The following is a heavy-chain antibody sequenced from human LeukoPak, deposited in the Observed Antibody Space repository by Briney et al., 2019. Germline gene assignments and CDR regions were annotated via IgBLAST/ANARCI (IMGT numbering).Heavy chain of an antibody. CDR3: ARDCYRSGSYAVDF. V-gene: IGHV3-48*01. Sequence: GGSLRLSCAASGFTFDKYSMNWVRQAPGKGLEWVSHISSASITIYYADSVKGRFTISRDNAKSSLYLHMTSLRAEDTALYYCARDCYRSGSYAVDFWGQGTLVTVSS. CDR1: GFTFDKYS. J-gene: IGHJ4*02. D-gene: IGHD3-10*01. CDR2: ISSASITI.